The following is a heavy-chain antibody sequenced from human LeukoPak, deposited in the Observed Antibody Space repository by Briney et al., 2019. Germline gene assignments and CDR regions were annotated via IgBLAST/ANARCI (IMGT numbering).Heavy chain of an antibody. CDR2: INHSGST. V-gene: IGHV4-34*01. Sequence: SETLCLTCAVYGGSFSGYYWSWIRQPPGEGLEWIGEINHSGSTNYNPSLKSRVTISVDTSKNQFSLKLSSVTAADTAVYYCARVRPARIAVAGTGGYYFDYWGQGTLVTVSS. CDR1: GGSFSGYY. J-gene: IGHJ4*02. D-gene: IGHD6-19*01. CDR3: ARVRPARIAVAGTGGYYFDY.